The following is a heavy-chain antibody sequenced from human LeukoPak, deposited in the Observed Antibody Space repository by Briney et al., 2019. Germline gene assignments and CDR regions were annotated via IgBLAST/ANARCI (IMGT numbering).Heavy chain of an antibody. Sequence: PGGSLRLSCAASEFTFSNFGMHWVRQAPGKGLEWVAFIRYDGTNKYYADSVKGRFTISRDNSKNTLYLQMNSLRAEDTAVYYCAKSFGPVIAAAGTGADWGQGILVTVSS. D-gene: IGHD6-13*01. V-gene: IGHV3-30*02. CDR3: AKSFGPVIAAAGTGAD. CDR1: EFTFSNFG. J-gene: IGHJ4*02. CDR2: IRYDGTNK.